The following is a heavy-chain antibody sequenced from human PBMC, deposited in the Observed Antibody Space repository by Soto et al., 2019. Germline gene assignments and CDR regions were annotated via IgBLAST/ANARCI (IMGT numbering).Heavy chain of an antibody. CDR3: AASCVGCGGFNYYGMDV. V-gene: IGHV4-31*03. J-gene: IGHJ6*02. Sequence: SETLSLTCTVSGGSISSGGYYWSWIRQDPGKGLEWIGYIYYSGSTYYNPSLKSRVTISVDTSKNQFSLKLSSVTAADTAVYYCAASCVGCGGFNYYGMDVWGQGTTVT. CDR1: GGSISSGGYY. D-gene: IGHD2-21*01. CDR2: IYYSGST.